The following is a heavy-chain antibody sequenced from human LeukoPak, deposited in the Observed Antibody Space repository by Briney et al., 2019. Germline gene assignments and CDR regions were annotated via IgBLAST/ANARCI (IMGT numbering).Heavy chain of an antibody. CDR2: IYYSGST. J-gene: IGHJ4*02. CDR3: AREWMVRGARLYYFDY. V-gene: IGHV4-59*01. CDR1: GGSISSYY. D-gene: IGHD3-10*01. Sequence: PSETLSLTCTVSGGSISSYYWSWIRQPPGKGLEWIGYIYYSGSTNYNPSLKSRVTISVDTSKNQFSLELSSVTAADTAVYYCAREWMVRGARLYYFDYWGQGTLVTVSS.